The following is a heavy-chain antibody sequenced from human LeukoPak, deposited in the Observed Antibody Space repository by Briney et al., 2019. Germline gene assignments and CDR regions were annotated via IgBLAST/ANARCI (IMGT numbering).Heavy chain of an antibody. CDR3: AKIAASDTGEGY. CDR1: GYTFTGYY. D-gene: IGHD6-13*01. CDR2: INPNSGGT. J-gene: IGHJ4*02. V-gene: IGHV1-2*06. Sequence: ASVKVSCKASGYTFTGYYMHWVRQAPGQGLEWMGRINPNSGGTNYAQKFQGRVTMTRDTSTSTVYMELSSLRSEDTAIYYCAKIAASDTGEGYWGQGTLVTVSS.